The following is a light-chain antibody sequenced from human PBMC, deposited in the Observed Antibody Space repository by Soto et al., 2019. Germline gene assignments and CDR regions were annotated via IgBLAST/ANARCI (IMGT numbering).Light chain of an antibody. CDR3: QQYTSYWT. V-gene: IGKV1-13*02. Sequence: AIQLTQSPSSLSTSVRDRVTITCRASQGISSYLAWYQQKPGKAPKLLIYDASSLESGVPSRFSGSGSGTEFTLTISSLQPDDFATYYCQQYTSYWTFGQGTKVDIK. CDR2: DAS. CDR1: QGISSY. J-gene: IGKJ1*01.